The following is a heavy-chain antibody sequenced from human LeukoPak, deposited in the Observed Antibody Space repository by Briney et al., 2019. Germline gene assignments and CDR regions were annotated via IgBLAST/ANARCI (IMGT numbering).Heavy chain of an antibody. J-gene: IGHJ6*02. Sequence: ASAKVSCKASGYTFTSYGISWVRQAPGQGLEWMGWISAYNGNTNYAQKLQGRVTMTTDTSTSTAYMELRSLRSDDTAVYYCARGRRYDLWSGCYTRIDEYYYYGMDVWGQGTTVTVSS. CDR1: GYTFTSYG. CDR2: ISAYNGNT. CDR3: ARGRRYDLWSGCYTRIDEYYYYGMDV. D-gene: IGHD3-3*01. V-gene: IGHV1-18*01.